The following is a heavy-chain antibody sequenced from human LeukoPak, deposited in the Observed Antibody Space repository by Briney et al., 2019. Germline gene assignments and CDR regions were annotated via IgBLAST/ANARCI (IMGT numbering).Heavy chain of an antibody. CDR3: TGHHQAYSRTY. D-gene: IGHD6-13*01. V-gene: IGHV3-74*01. CDR1: GFTFSSYW. J-gene: IGHJ4*02. Sequence: GGSLRLSCAASGFTFSSYWMHWVRQTPGKGLVWVSRIKSDGSTIYADSVKGRFTISRDNAKDTLYLQMNSLRAEDTAVYYCTGHHQAYSRTYWGQGTLVTVSS. CDR2: IKSDGST.